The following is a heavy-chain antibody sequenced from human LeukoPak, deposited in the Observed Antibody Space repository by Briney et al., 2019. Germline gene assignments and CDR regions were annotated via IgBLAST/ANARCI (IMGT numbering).Heavy chain of an antibody. D-gene: IGHD3-22*01. V-gene: IGHV4-31*03. J-gene: IGHJ4*02. CDR1: GGSISSGGYY. Sequence: SSETLSLTCTVSGGSISSGGYYWSWIRQHPGEGLEWIGYIYYSGSTYYNPSLKSRVTISVDTSKNQFSLKLSSVTAADTAVYYCARDRSYYDSSGFDYWGQGTLVTVSS. CDR3: ARDRSYYDSSGFDY. CDR2: IYYSGST.